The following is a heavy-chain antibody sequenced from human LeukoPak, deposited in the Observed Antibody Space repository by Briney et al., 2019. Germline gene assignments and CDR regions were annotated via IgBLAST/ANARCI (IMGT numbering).Heavy chain of an antibody. CDR3: ARVRWTTYIDY. CDR1: GYTFTSYA. Sequence: ASVKVSCKASGYTFTSYAMHWVRQAPGQRLEWMGWINAGNGNTKYSQKFQGRVTITRDTSASTAYMELSSLRSEDAAVYYCARVRWTTYIDYWGQGTLVTVSS. D-gene: IGHD5-24*01. CDR2: INAGNGNT. J-gene: IGHJ4*02. V-gene: IGHV1-3*01.